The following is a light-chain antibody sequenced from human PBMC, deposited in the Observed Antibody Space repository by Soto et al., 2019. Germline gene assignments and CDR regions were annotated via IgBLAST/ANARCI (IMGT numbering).Light chain of an antibody. CDR1: QSVSSSY. CDR3: QQYGSSLTT. Sequence: EIVLTQSPGTLSLSPGERATLSCRASQSVSSSYLAWYQQKPDQAPRLLIYRASNRATGIPDRFSGSGSGTDFTLTISRLEPEDFAVYYCQQYGSSLTTFGQGTRLEIK. V-gene: IGKV3-20*01. CDR2: RAS. J-gene: IGKJ5*01.